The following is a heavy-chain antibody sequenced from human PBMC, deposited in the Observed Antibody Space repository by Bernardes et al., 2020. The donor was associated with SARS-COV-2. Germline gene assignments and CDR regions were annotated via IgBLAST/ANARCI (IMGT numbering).Heavy chain of an antibody. Sequence: ASVKVSCKASGYTFTSYGISWVRQAPGQGLEWMGWISTYNGYTNYPQKLQGRVTMTTDTSTSTAYMELRSLRSDDTAVYYCARGFIAAAGDRNYYYYYGMDVWGQGTTVTVSS. J-gene: IGHJ6*02. CDR1: GYTFTSYG. D-gene: IGHD6-13*01. CDR3: ARGFIAAAGDRNYYYYYGMDV. V-gene: IGHV1-18*04. CDR2: ISTYNGYT.